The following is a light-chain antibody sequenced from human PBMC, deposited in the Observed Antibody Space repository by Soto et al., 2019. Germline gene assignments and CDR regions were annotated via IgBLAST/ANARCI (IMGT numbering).Light chain of an antibody. V-gene: IGLV2-14*01. CDR1: SSDVGGYNY. J-gene: IGLJ2*01. CDR2: EVT. CDR3: SSYTSSSTYVV. Sequence: ALTQPASVSGSPGQSITISCTGTSSDVGGYNYVSWYQHHPGKAPKLMIYEVTNRPSGVSNRFSGSKSGNTASLTISGLQAEDEADYYCSSYTSSSTYVVFGGGTKLTVL.